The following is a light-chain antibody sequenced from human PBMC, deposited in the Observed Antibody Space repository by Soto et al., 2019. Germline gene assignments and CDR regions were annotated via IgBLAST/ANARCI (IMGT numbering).Light chain of an antibody. CDR2: AAS. V-gene: IGKV1-39*01. CDR3: QQSYSIPIT. J-gene: IGKJ5*01. CDR1: QSLNSL. Sequence: DIQMTQSPSTLSASVGDRVTITCRASQSLNSLLAWYQQKPGRAPNLLIYAASSLQSGVPSRFTGSGSGTDFTLTISCLQPEDFATYYCQQSYSIPITFGQGTRLEIK.